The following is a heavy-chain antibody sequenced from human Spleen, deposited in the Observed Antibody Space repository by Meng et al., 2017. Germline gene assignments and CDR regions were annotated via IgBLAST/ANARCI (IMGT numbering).Heavy chain of an antibody. Sequence: GESLKISCAASGFTFSSYAMHWVRQAPGKGLEWVAVISYDGSNKYYADSVKGRFTISRDNSKNTLYLQMNSLRVEDTAVYYCAKHVMGAFDPSGQGTLVTVSS. D-gene: IGHD2-21*01. CDR3: AKHVMGAFDP. J-gene: IGHJ5*02. V-gene: IGHV3-30*04. CDR1: GFTFSSYA. CDR2: ISYDGSNK.